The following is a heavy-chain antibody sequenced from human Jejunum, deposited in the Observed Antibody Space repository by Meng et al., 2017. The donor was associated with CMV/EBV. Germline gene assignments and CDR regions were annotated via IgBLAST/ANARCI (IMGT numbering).Heavy chain of an antibody. J-gene: IGHJ4*02. CDR2: ITSSGSRT. CDR3: DASDY. Sequence: SLRLSCAASGFSFRNFDLSWARQAPGKGLEWVATITSSGSRTHYADSVKGRFTISRDNSKNTLYLQINSLRVEDTAIYYCDASDYWGQGTQVTVSS. CDR1: GFSFRNFD. D-gene: IGHD6-6*01. V-gene: IGHV3-23*01.